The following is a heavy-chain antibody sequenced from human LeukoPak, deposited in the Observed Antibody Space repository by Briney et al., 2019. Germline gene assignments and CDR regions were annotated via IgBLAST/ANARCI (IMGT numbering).Heavy chain of an antibody. CDR1: GGSISSSSYY. CDR3: ARGPVGGTTYNDGDAFDI. V-gene: IGHV4-39*07. Sequence: SETLSPTCTVSGGSISSSSYYWGWIRQPPGKGLEWIGSIYYSGSTYYNPSLKSRVTISVDTSKNQFSLRLSSVTAADTAVYYCARGPVGGTTYNDGDAFDIWGQGTMVTVSS. D-gene: IGHD1-7*01. CDR2: IYYSGST. J-gene: IGHJ3*02.